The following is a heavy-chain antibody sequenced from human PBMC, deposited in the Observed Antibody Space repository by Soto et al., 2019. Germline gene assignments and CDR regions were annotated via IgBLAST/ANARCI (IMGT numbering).Heavy chain of an antibody. CDR3: ATWLQREHAFDI. CDR1: GFSFSGENY. J-gene: IGHJ3*02. V-gene: IGHV3-53*01. Sequence: LRLSCAASGFSFSGENYLTWVRQAPGKGLEWVSALYSSDGTYYADSVKGRFSVSRDNSKNTFYLQLHSLRPEDTALYFCATWLQREHAFDIWGLGTMVTVSS. CDR2: LYSSDGT. D-gene: IGHD1-1*01.